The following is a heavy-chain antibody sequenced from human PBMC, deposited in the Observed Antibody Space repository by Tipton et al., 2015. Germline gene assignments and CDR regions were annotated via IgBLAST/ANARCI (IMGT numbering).Heavy chain of an antibody. Sequence: TLSLSCTVSGGSISRYYWSWIRHSPGKGLEWIGYIFYTGTTNYNPSLRSRVSILVDTSKKQFSLKLSSVTAADAAVYYCARARGRHGGLFDAWGPGALVTVSS. CDR2: IFYTGTT. D-gene: IGHD6-25*01. J-gene: IGHJ5*01. V-gene: IGHV4-59*01. CDR1: GGSISRYY. CDR3: ARARGRHGGLFDA.